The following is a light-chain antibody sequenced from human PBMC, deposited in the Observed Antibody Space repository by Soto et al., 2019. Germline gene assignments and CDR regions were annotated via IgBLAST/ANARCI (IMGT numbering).Light chain of an antibody. CDR2: DAS. V-gene: IGKV3-11*01. CDR3: QQRSNWPPV. Sequence: EIVLTRSPATLSLSPGERATLSCRASQSVSSYLAWYQQKPGQAPRLLIYDASNRATGIPARFSGRGSGIDFTLTISSLEPEDFAIYYCQQRSNWPPVFGQGTRLEI. CDR1: QSVSSY. J-gene: IGKJ5*01.